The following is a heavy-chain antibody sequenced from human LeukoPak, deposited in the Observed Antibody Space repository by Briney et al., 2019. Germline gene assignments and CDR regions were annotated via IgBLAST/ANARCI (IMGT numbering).Heavy chain of an antibody. CDR3: ARSNGAGFDF. D-gene: IGHD2-8*01. V-gene: IGHV4-59*01. Sequence: PSETLSLTCTVSGGSITSYYWSWIRQPPGKGLEWIAYIYYSGSINYNPSLKSRVTISVDTSRSQFSLRLISVTAADTAVYYCARSNGAGFDFWGQGTLVTVSS. J-gene: IGHJ4*02. CDR2: IYYSGSI. CDR1: GGSITSYY.